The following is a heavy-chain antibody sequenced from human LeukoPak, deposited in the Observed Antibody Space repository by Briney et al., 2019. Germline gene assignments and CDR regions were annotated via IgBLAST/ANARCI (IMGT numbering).Heavy chain of an antibody. CDR1: GASITSSNYY. D-gene: IGHD2-2*01. CDR3: ARDSSPLEGVPAGEWWFDP. J-gene: IGHJ5*02. V-gene: IGHV4-39*07. CDR2: IYYTGIT. Sequence: SETLSLTCTVSGASITSSNYYWLWLRQPPGKGLEWIGSIYYTGITYYYLSLKSRVTISVDRSKNQFSLKLSSVTAADTAVYYCARDSSPLEGVPAGEWWFDPWGQGTLVTVSS.